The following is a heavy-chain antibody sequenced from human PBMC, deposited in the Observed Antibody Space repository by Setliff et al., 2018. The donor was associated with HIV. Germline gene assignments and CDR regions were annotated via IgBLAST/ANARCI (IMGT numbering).Heavy chain of an antibody. CDR2: VNPNSGDT. Sequence: GASVKVSCKASGYTLTSYEINWVRQATGQGLEWMGWVNPNSGDTGYAQKFQGRVTMTRNTSISTAFMELSSLRSEDTAVYYCARGRSLVRGSGSPEYYYMDVWGKGTTVTVSS. J-gene: IGHJ6*03. V-gene: IGHV1-8*02. CDR3: ARGRSLVRGSGSPEYYYMDV. CDR1: GYTLTSYE. D-gene: IGHD3-10*01.